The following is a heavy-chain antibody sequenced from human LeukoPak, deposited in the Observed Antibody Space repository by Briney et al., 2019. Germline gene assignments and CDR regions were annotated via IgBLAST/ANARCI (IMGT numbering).Heavy chain of an antibody. Sequence: SVKVSCKASGGTFSSYAISWVRQAPGQGLEWMGEIIPIFGTANYAQKFQGRVTITADESTSTAYMELSSLRSEDTAVYYCAREPYYGSAEYYYYYMDVWGKGTTVTISS. CDR3: AREPYYGSAEYYYYYMDV. J-gene: IGHJ6*03. D-gene: IGHD3-10*01. V-gene: IGHV1-69*01. CDR1: GGTFSSYA. CDR2: IIPIFGTA.